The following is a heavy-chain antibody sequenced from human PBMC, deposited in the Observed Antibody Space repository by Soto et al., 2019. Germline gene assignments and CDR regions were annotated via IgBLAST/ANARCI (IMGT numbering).Heavy chain of an antibody. V-gene: IGHV3-21*01. D-gene: IGHD5-12*01. CDR2: ISSSSSYI. CDR3: ARGYSGYDCPFDY. Sequence: GGSLRLSCAASGFTFSSYSMNWVRQAPGKGLEWVSSISSSSSYIYYADSVKGRFTTSRDNAKNSLYLQMNSLRAEDTAVYYCARGYSGYDCPFDYWGQGTLVTVSS. J-gene: IGHJ4*02. CDR1: GFTFSSYS.